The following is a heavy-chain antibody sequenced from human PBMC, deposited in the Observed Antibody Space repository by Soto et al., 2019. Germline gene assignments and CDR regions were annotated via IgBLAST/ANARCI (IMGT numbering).Heavy chain of an antibody. Sequence: SETLSLTCAVYGGSFSGYYWSWIRQPPGKGLEWIGEINHSGSTNYNPSLKSRVTISVDTSKNQFSLKLSSVAAADTAVYYCARRATAFDYWGQGTLVTVSS. CDR1: GGSFSGYY. J-gene: IGHJ4*02. V-gene: IGHV4-34*01. D-gene: IGHD4-4*01. CDR3: ARRATAFDY. CDR2: INHSGST.